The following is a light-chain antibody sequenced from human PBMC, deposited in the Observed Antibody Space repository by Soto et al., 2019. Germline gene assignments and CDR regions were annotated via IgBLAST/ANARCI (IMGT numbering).Light chain of an antibody. J-gene: IGKJ3*01. CDR1: QDISNY. CDR2: ATS. CDR3: QKYDRAPFT. V-gene: IGKV1-27*01. Sequence: DIQMTQTPSSLSASVGDRVTITCRASQDISNYLAWYQQKPGQLPNLLIYATSTLESGVPSRFSGGGSGTDFTLTISSLDPEDVGTYYCQKYDRAPFTFGPGTKVEMK.